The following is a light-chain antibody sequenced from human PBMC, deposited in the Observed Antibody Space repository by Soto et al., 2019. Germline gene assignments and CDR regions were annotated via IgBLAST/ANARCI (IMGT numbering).Light chain of an antibody. CDR2: SAS. Sequence: DIQLTQYPSFLSASVGDRVTITCRASQGISNYLAWYQQKPGKAPELLVYSASTLQSGVPSRFSGGGSETEFSLTIGTLQPEDFATYYCLQLNRYPLTFGRRSMVDVK. CDR3: LQLNRYPLT. V-gene: IGKV1-9*01. CDR1: QGISNY. J-gene: IGKJ4*01.